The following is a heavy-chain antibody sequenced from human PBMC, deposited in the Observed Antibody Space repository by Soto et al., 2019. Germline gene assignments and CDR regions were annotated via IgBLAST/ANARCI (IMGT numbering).Heavy chain of an antibody. CDR3: ARESVLYDFWAIDY. D-gene: IGHD3-3*01. CDR1: GGSVSSGSYW. J-gene: IGHJ4*02. Sequence: QVQLQESGPGLVKPSETLSLTCTVSGGSVSSGSYWWSWIRQPPGKGLEWIGYIYYSGSTNYKPSLKSRVTISVDTSKNQFSLKLSSVTAADTAVYYCARESVLYDFWAIDYWRQGTLVTVSS. V-gene: IGHV4-61*01. CDR2: IYYSGST.